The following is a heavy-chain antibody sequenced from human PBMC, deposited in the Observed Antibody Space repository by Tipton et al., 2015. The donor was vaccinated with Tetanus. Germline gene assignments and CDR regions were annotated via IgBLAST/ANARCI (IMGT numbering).Heavy chain of an antibody. Sequence: GSLRLSCVASGFIVSSHYMSWVRQAPGKGLEWVSVMYSGGDTYYVDSVKGRFTVSRDNAKNSLSLQMKSLGDEDTAVYYCATGRTLDYWGQGTRVTVST. J-gene: IGHJ4*02. CDR2: MYSGGDT. CDR3: ATGRTLDY. V-gene: IGHV3-53*01. D-gene: IGHD1-26*01. CDR1: GFIVSSHY.